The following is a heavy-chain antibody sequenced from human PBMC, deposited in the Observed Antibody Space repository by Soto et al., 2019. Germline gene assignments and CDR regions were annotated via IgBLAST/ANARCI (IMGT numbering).Heavy chain of an antibody. CDR2: IYYNGNI. CDR3: AKYRRTEADGYSLAY. J-gene: IGHJ4*02. Sequence: QVQLQESGPRLVSPSETLSLTCPVSGDSISPYYWSWIRQPPGKGLEWIGYIYYNGNIKYNPSLESRVTLSVDTSKNQFSLKVRSVTPADTAVYYCAKYRRTEADGYSLAYWGQGALVLVSS. CDR1: GDSISPYY. V-gene: IGHV4-59*01. D-gene: IGHD2-2*03.